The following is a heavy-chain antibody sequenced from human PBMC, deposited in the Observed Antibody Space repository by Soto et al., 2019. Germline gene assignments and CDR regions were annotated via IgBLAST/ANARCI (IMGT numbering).Heavy chain of an antibody. CDR3: ATGGPAGDFDF. D-gene: IGHD3-10*01. Sequence: ASVKVSCKVSGYTLNELSMHWVRQAPGKGLEWMGGFDPEDGETVYAQIFQGRVTMTEDTSTDTASMELNSLTSEDTAVYYCATGGPAGDFDFWGQGXLVTVSS. CDR2: FDPEDGET. V-gene: IGHV1-24*01. CDR1: GYTLNELS. J-gene: IGHJ4*02.